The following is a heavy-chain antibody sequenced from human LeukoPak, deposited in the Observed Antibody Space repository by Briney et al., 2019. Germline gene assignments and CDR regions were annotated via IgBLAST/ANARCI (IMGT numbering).Heavy chain of an antibody. CDR1: GFTFSRYE. D-gene: IGHD2-2*02. J-gene: IGHJ4*02. V-gene: IGHV3-48*03. CDR3: VRDGVPGHTAFDC. Sequence: PGGSLRLSCAASGFTFSRYELNWVGQAPGKGLEWVSHISGSGVAIHYSDSVKGRFSISRDNAKNSLYLQVDSLRVEDTAVYYCVRDGVPGHTAFDCWGPVTLVIVSS. CDR2: ISGSGVAI.